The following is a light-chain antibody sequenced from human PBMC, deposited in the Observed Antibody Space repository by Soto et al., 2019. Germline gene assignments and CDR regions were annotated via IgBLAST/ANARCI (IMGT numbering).Light chain of an antibody. J-gene: IGKJ1*01. V-gene: IGKV1-27*01. Sequence: DMQMTQSASSLSASVGDRVTITCRASQGIGNYLAWYQQKPGKVPKLLIYAASTLQSGVPSRFSGSGSGTDFTLTISSLQPEDVATYYCQKYNSAHTWTFGQGTKVDIK. CDR1: QGIGNY. CDR2: AAS. CDR3: QKYNSAHTWT.